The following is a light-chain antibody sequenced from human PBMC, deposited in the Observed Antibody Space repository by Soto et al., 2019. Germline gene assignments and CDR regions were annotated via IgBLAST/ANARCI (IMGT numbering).Light chain of an antibody. Sequence: QSALTQPASVSGSPGQSITISCTGTSSDIGGYNFVSWYQRHPGKAPKIMIYEVSYRPSGVSNRFSGTKSGNTASLTISGLQPEDEADYYCSSYTSSNTLEVFGTGTKVTVL. V-gene: IGLV2-14*01. CDR2: EVS. CDR1: SSDIGGYNF. J-gene: IGLJ1*01. CDR3: SSYTSSNTLEV.